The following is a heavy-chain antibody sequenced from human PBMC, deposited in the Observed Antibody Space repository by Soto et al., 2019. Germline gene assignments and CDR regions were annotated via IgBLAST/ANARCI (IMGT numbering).Heavy chain of an antibody. D-gene: IGHD2-2*01. CDR3: ARLLYLTSRICPDVFDI. V-gene: IGHV5-51*01. Sequence: EESRQISCIRSLYSFTSSLIGCVRQLPGNGLEWTGIIYPGDSDTRYSQYFQGQVTISADKSISTAYLQWSSLKASDTAMYYCARLLYLTSRICPDVFDIRGKGTTGTV. CDR1: LYSFTSSL. CDR2: IYPGDSDT. J-gene: IGHJ3*02.